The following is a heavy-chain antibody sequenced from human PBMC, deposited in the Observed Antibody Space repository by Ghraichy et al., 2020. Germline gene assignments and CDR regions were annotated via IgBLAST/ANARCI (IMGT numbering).Heavy chain of an antibody. CDR2: ISDSGDTT. V-gene: IGHV3-23*01. CDR1: GFTFSKYG. CDR3: AKGYSGYSSASDY. D-gene: IGHD6-6*01. J-gene: IGHJ4*02. Sequence: GESLNISCTVSGFTFSKYGMNWVRQAPGKGLEWVSGISDSGDTTYYADSVKGRFTTSRDNSKNTLEVQMSSLRAEDTAVYYCAKGYSGYSSASDYWGQGTLVTVSS.